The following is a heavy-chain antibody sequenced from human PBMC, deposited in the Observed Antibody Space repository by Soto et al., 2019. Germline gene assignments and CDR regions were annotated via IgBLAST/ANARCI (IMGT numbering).Heavy chain of an antibody. CDR3: ARDFGFSSTSCYEAYYYGMDV. CDR2: IWYDGSNK. J-gene: IGHJ6*02. Sequence: PGGSLRLSCAASGFTFSSYGMHWVRQAPGKGLEWVAVIWYDGSNKYYADSVKGRFTISRDNSKNTLYLQMNSLRAEDTAVYYCARDFGFSSTSCYEAYYYGMDVWGQGTTVTVSS. D-gene: IGHD2-2*01. V-gene: IGHV3-33*01. CDR1: GFTFSSYG.